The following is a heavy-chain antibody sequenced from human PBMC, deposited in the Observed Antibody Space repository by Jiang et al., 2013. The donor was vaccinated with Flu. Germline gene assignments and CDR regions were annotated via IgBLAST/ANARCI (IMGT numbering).Heavy chain of an antibody. CDR2: FYYSGST. CDR3: ARDLTGRIAALGYDY. D-gene: IGHD6-13*01. Sequence: KPSETLSLTCTVSGGSISSPVYYWGWIRQPPGKGLEWIGTFYYSGSTFYNPSLKSRVTISVDRSKSQFSLRLSSVTAADTAVYYCARDLTGRIAALGYDYWGQGTLVTVSS. CDR1: GGSISSPVYY. V-gene: IGHV4-39*07. J-gene: IGHJ4*02.